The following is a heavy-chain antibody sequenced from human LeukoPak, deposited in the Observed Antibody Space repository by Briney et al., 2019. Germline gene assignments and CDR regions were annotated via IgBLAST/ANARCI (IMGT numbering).Heavy chain of an antibody. CDR2: ISSSSGTI. D-gene: IGHD2-2*01. CDR1: GFTLSGYS. Sequence: SGGSLRLSCAASGFTLSGYSMHWVRQAPGKGLEWVSYISSSSGTIYYADSVKGRFTISRDNAKNSLYLQMNSLRAEDTAVYYCARSAANGGHFDYWGQGTLVTVSS. J-gene: IGHJ4*02. V-gene: IGHV3-48*04. CDR3: ARSAANGGHFDY.